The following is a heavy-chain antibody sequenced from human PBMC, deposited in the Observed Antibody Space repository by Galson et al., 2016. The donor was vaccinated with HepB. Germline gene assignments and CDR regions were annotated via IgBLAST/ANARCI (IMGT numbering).Heavy chain of an antibody. CDR2: THPGGTA. V-gene: IGHV3-53*01. CDR3: ARDLNY. Sequence: LRLSCAASGFTISSNYVSWVRQAPGKGLEYISVTHPGGTAYFADALKGRFIVSGDNSKNTLYLQMHSLRAEDTAVYYCARDLNYWGQGTLVTVSS. J-gene: IGHJ4*02. CDR1: GFTISSNY.